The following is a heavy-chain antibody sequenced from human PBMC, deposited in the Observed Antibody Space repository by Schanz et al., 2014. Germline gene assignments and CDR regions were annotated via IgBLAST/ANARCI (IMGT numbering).Heavy chain of an antibody. D-gene: IGHD6-6*01. J-gene: IGHJ4*02. V-gene: IGHV3-66*03. Sequence: EVQLVESGGGLIQPGGSLRLSCAVSGFTVSSNYMSWVRQAPGKGLEWVSTVYMSAASTRYADSVKGRFIISRDNTKNTLFLQMNNLRPEDTAMYFCARVGRDYISSSVLDSLHYWGQGSLVTVSS. CDR1: GFTVSSNY. CDR2: VYMSAAST. CDR3: ARVGRDYISSSVLDSLHY.